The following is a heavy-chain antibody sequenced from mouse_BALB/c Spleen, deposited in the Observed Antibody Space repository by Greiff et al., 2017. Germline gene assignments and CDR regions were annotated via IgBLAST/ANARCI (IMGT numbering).Heavy chain of an antibody. CDR1: GYAFTNYL. V-gene: IGHV1-54*01. CDR3: ARRREADGYAMDY. CDR2: INPGSGGT. J-gene: IGHJ4*01. Sequence: VQLQQSGAELVRPGTSVKVSCKASGYAFTNYLIEWVKQRPGQGLEWIGVINPGSGGTNYNEKFKGKATLTADKSSSTAYMKLSSLTSDDSAVYFCARRREADGYAMDYWGQGTSVTVSS.